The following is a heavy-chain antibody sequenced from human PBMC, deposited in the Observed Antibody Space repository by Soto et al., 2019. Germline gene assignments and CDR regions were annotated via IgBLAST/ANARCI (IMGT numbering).Heavy chain of an antibody. CDR3: ARVVLTITRGAFYA. J-gene: IGHJ3*01. CDR1: GGSISSSHW. V-gene: IGHV4-4*02. Sequence: QVQLQESGPGLVKPSGTLSLTCAVSGGSISSSHWWTWVRQSPGKGLEYIVEISHSGTSTSNPSLKSRVTLLVDKSKNHFSRALTSVPAADTAVYYCARVVLTITRGAFYAWGQGTLVIVSS. CDR2: ISHSGTS. D-gene: IGHD3-9*01.